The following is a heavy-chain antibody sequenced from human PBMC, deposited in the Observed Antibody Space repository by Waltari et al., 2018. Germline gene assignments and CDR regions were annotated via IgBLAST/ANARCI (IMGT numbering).Heavy chain of an antibody. V-gene: IGHV4-4*07. J-gene: IGHJ4*02. CDR3: ARKGRRGPEGGYFDY. Sequence: QVQLQESGPGLVKPSETLSLTCTVPGGSISSYYWSWIRPPAGKGLEWIGRFYTSGSTNYNPSLKSRVTMSVDTSKNQFSLKLSSVTAADTAVYYCARKGRRGPEGGYFDYWGQGTLVTVSS. CDR1: GGSISSYY. CDR2: FYTSGST. D-gene: IGHD3-10*01.